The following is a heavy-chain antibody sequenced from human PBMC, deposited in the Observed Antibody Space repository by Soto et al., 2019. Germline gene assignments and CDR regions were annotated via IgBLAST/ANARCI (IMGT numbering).Heavy chain of an antibody. CDR1: GGSISSSSYY. J-gene: IGHJ6*02. D-gene: IGHD3-3*02. V-gene: IGHV4-39*01. CDR2: IYYSGST. Sequence: SETLSLTCTVSGGSISSSSYYWGWIRQPPGKGLEWIGSIYYSGSTYYNPSLKSRVTISVDTSKNQFSLKLRSVTAADTAVYYCARTVEVHFWSGLRGYGMDVWGQGTTVTVSS. CDR3: ARTVEVHFWSGLRGYGMDV.